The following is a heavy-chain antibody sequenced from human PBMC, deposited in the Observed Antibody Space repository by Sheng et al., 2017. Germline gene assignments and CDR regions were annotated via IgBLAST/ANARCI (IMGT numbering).Heavy chain of an antibody. CDR1: GFTLSDYF. V-gene: IGHV3-11*04. Sequence: QVQLVESGGGPVMPGGSLRLSCAVSGFTLSDYFIIWIRQRPGKGLEWVSTMPKSGTLKYYSASVRGRFTISRDEAKRSVFLQMNKVTAEDTAVYYCARRRVWFGELEYGMDVWGQGTTVTVAS. J-gene: IGHJ6*02. CDR3: ARRRVWFGELEYGMDV. D-gene: IGHD3-10*01. CDR2: MPKSGTLK.